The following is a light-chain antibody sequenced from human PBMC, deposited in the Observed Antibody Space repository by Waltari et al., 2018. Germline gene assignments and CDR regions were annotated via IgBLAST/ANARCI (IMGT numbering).Light chain of an antibody. V-gene: IGKV3-20*01. CDR1: QSVGRS. Sequence: EIVLTQSPGTLSLSPGERATLSCWASQSVGRSLAWYQQKRGQAPRLLIYGASTRATGIPDRFSGSGSGTDFSLTISRLEPEDLAVYYCQHYVRLPVTFGQGTKVEIK. CDR2: GAS. CDR3: QHYVRLPVT. J-gene: IGKJ1*01.